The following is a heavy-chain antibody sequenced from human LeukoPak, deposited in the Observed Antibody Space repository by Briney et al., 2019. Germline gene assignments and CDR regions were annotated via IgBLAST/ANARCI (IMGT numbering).Heavy chain of an antibody. Sequence: SETLSLTCTVSGYSISSGYYWGWIRQPPGKGLEWIGSINHSGSTYYNPSLKSRVTISVDTSKNQFSLKLSSVTAADTAVYYCARLDYGMGGFDYWGQGTLVTVSS. CDR1: GYSISSGYY. CDR2: INHSGST. V-gene: IGHV4-38-2*02. J-gene: IGHJ4*02. D-gene: IGHD4-17*01. CDR3: ARLDYGMGGFDY.